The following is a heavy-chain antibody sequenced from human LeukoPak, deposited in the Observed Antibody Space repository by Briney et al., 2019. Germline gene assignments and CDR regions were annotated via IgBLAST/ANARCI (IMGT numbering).Heavy chain of an antibody. V-gene: IGHV7-4-1*02. Sequence: ASVKVSCKASGYIFTNYEMNWVRQAPGQGPEWMGWINTTTGSPTYAQGFTGRFVFSLDTSVSTTYLQISSLEAEDTAVYYCARTVLGATGYFDYWGQGTLITVSS. CDR3: ARTVLGATGYFDY. D-gene: IGHD1-26*01. CDR2: INTTTGSP. CDR1: GYIFTNYE. J-gene: IGHJ4*02.